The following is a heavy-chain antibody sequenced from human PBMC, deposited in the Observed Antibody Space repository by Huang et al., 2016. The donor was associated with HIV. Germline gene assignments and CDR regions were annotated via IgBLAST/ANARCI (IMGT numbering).Heavy chain of an antibody. D-gene: IGHD3-22*01. CDR3: ARERYYYDRSGYYTPVEYFHH. CDR2: ISGYNGKT. J-gene: IGHJ1*01. Sequence: QVQLVQSGAEVKKPGASVKVSCKASGYTFTNYAINWVRQAPGQSLEWMGWISGYNGKTNDAQKGQGRVTMTKDTSTSTAYMELRSLISDDTAVYYCARERYYYDRSGYYTPVEYFHHWGQGTLVTVSS. V-gene: IGHV1-18*01. CDR1: GYTFTNYA.